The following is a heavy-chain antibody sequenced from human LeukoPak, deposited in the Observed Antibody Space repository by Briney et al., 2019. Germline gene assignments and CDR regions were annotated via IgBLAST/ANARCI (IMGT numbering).Heavy chain of an antibody. D-gene: IGHD3-22*01. V-gene: IGHV3-30-3*01. CDR2: ISYDGSNK. J-gene: IGHJ5*02. CDR3: ARGALIYYYDSSGYSNWFDP. CDR1: GFTFSSYA. Sequence: GGSLRLSCAASGFTFSSYAMHWVRQAPGKGLEWVAVISYDGSNKYYADSVKGRFTISRDNSKNTLYLQMNSLRAEDTAVYYCARGALIYYYDSSGYSNWFDPWGQGTLVTVSS.